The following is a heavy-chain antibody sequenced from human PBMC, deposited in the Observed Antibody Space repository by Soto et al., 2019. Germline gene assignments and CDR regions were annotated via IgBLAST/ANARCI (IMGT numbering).Heavy chain of an antibody. Sequence: QGGLVQSGAEVQKPGSSVKVSGKASVGTFSSSAISWVLQASVQVLERGVGLIPIFGTANYAHKFQGRFTIPADKSTSTAYMELSRLRPEDTALYDCARPQIATINGNYYGMDVWGQEPTVTASS. CDR2: LIPIFGTA. D-gene: IGHD5-12*01. CDR3: ARPQIATINGNYYGMDV. J-gene: IGHJ6*02. CDR1: VGTFSSSA. V-gene: IGHV1-69*06.